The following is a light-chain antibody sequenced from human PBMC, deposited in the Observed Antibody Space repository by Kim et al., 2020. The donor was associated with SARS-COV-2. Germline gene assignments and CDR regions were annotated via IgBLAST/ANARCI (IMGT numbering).Light chain of an antibody. J-gene: IGLJ2*01. CDR3: GADHGSGSKFVVL. CDR1: SGYSNYK. V-gene: IGLV9-49*01. CDR2: VGTGGIVG. Sequence: TWPLSSGYSNYKVDWYQQRPGKGPRFVMRVGTGGIVGSKGDGIPDRFSVLGSGLNRYLTIKNIQEEDESDYHCGADHGSGSKFVVLFGGGTQLTVL.